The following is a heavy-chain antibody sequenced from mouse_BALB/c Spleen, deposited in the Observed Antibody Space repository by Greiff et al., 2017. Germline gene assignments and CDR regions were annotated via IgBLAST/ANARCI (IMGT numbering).Heavy chain of an antibody. CDR2: IWAGGST. CDR1: GFSLTSYG. J-gene: IGHJ3*01. V-gene: IGHV2-9*02. D-gene: IGHD1-1*01. CDR3: ARWDYGSPWFAY. Sequence: VKVVESGPGLVAPSQSLSITCTVSGFSLTSYGVHWVRQPPGKGLEWLGVIWAGGSTNYNSALMSRLSISKDNSKSQVFLKMNSLQTDDTAMYYCARWDYGSPWFAYWGQGTLVTVSA.